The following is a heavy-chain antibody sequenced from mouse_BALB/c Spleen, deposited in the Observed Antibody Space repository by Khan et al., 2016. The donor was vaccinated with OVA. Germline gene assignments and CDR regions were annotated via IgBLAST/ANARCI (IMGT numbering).Heavy chain of an antibody. V-gene: IGHV1S136*01. CDR3: AREASSWDFSFPY. Sequence: VQLQQSGPELVEPGASVKMSCKASGYTFTNYVMHWVKQKPGQGLEWIGYINPYNAGTRYNEKFKGKATLTSDISSTTASMALSSLTSEDSAVYYCAREASSWDFSFPYWGQGTLVTVSA. CDR2: INPYNAGT. D-gene: IGHD4-1*01. CDR1: GYTFTNYV. J-gene: IGHJ3*01.